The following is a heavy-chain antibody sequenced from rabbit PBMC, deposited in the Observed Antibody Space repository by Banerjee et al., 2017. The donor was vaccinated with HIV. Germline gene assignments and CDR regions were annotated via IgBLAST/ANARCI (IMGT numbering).Heavy chain of an antibody. D-gene: IGHD3-1*01. CDR2: IYTGDGNT. Sequence: QEQLEESGGDLVKPEGSLTLTCTASGFDFSSSYWICWVRQAPGKGLEWIACIYTGDGNTYYASWAKGRFTISKTSSTVDLKMTSLTVADTATYFCARDGVGYTFDLELWGQGTLVTVS. J-gene: IGHJ3*01. CDR1: GFDFSSSYW. V-gene: IGHV1S45*01. CDR3: ARDGVGYTFDLEL.